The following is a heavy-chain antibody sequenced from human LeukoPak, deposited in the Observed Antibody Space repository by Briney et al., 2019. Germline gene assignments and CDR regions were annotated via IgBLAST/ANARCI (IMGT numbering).Heavy chain of an antibody. CDR2: ISSSSSYI. CDR3: ARDSHSSGYYRIAKNWFDP. V-gene: IGHV3-21*01. D-gene: IGHD3-22*01. CDR1: GFTFSSYS. Sequence: PGGSLRLSCAASGFTFSSYSMNWVRQAPGKGLEWVSSISSSSSYIYYADSVKGRFTISRDNAKNSLYLQMNSLRAEDTAVYYCARDSHSSGYYRIAKNWFDPWGQGTLVTVSS. J-gene: IGHJ5*02.